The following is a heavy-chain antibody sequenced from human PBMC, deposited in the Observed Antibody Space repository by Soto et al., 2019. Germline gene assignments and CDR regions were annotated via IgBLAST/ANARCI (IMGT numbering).Heavy chain of an antibody. D-gene: IGHD2-21*01. CDR3: ARGSGAYCGGDCLYAFDI. J-gene: IGHJ3*02. V-gene: IGHV3-33*08. CDR2: IWYDGSNK. Sequence: GGSLRLSCAASGFTFSSYGMHWVRQAPGKGLEWVAVIWYDGSNKYYADSVKGRFTISRDNSKNTLYLQMNSLRAEDMAVYYCARGSGAYCGGDCLYAFDIWGQGTMVTVSS. CDR1: GFTFSSYG.